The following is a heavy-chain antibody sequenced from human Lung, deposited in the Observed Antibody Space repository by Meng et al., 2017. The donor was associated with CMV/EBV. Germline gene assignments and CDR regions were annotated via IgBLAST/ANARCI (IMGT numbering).Heavy chain of an antibody. CDR1: GSTSTNYW. J-gene: IGHJ4*02. V-gene: IGHV3-7*01. D-gene: IGHD4-11*01. Sequence: GGSXRPSCAASGSTSTNYWMTWVRQAPGKGLEWVANIKQDGNGKLYVDSVRGRFTISRDNAENLVFLQMNSLRPDDTAVYYCGRHVRYRFDYWGQGPLVTVSS. CDR3: GRHVRYRFDY. CDR2: IKQDGNGK.